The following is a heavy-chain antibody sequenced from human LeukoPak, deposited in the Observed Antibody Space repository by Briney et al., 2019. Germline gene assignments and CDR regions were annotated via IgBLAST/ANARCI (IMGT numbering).Heavy chain of an antibody. D-gene: IGHD2-21*02. Sequence: ASVKVSCKASGYTFTSYGISWVRQAPGQGLEWMGWISAYNGNTNYAQKLQGRVTMTTDTSTSTAYMELRSLRSDDTAVYYCARAYCGGDCSHNYYYYMDVWGEGTTVTVSS. CDR2: ISAYNGNT. CDR3: ARAYCGGDCSHNYYYYMDV. V-gene: IGHV1-18*01. CDR1: GYTFTSYG. J-gene: IGHJ6*03.